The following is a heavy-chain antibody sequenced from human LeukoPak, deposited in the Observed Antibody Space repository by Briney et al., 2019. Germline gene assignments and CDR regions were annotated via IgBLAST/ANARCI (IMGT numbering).Heavy chain of an antibody. CDR2: IYYSGST. CDR3: ARGNYYGSGSYAFDI. J-gene: IGHJ3*02. V-gene: IGHV4-39*07. CDR1: GGSISSSSYY. Sequence: PSETLSLTCIVSGGSISSSSYYWGWIRQPPGKGLEWIGSIYYSGSTNYNPSLKSRVTISVDTSKNQFSLKLSSVTAADTAVYYCARGNYYGSGSYAFDIWGQGTMVTVSS. D-gene: IGHD3-10*01.